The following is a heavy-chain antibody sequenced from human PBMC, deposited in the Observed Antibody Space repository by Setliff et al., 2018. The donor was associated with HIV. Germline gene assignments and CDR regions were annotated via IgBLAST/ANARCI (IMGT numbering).Heavy chain of an antibody. CDR2: MNRDGREK. V-gene: IGHV3-7*05. J-gene: IGHJ6*03. Sequence: GSLRLSCAASGFTFSSSWMTWVRQAPGRGLEYVAGMNRDGREKLYADSVKGRFSISRDNAKNSLYLQMSSLRTEDTAVYYCAALITITDYYYYYYMDVWGKGTTVTVSS. CDR3: AALITITDYYYYYYMDV. CDR1: GFTFSSSW. D-gene: IGHD1-1*01.